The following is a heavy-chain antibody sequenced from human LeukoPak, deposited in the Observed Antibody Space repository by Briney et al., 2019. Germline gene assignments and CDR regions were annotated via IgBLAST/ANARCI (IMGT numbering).Heavy chain of an antibody. CDR2: ISSSGSTI. D-gene: IGHD2-15*01. CDR3: ARDCGGGSCYGPYDAFDI. Sequence: GGSLRLSCAASGFTFSSYEMNWVRQAPGKGLEWVSYISSSGSTIYYADSVKGRFAISRDNAKNSLYLQMNSLRAEDTAVYYCARDCGGGSCYGPYDAFDIWGQGAMVTVSS. J-gene: IGHJ3*02. V-gene: IGHV3-48*03. CDR1: GFTFSSYE.